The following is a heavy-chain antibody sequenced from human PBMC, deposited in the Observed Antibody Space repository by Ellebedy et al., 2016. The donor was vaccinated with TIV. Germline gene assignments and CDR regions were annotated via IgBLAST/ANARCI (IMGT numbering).Heavy chain of an antibody. CDR1: GYSFTSYW. CDR2: IFPDDSDT. CDR3: ARRDDSGGYYYYYFDY. V-gene: IGHV5-51*01. D-gene: IGHD3-22*01. J-gene: IGHJ4*02. Sequence: GESLKISCKGSGYSFTSYWIGWVRQKPGKGLEWMGSIFPDDSDTRYSPSFQGQVTISADKSISTAYLQWSSLKASDTAMYYCARRDDSGGYYYYYFDYWGQGTLVTVSA.